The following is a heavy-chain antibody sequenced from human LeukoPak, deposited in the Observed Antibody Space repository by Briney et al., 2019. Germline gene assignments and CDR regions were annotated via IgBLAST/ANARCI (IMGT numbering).Heavy chain of an antibody. D-gene: IGHD1-26*01. CDR3: ARDPVEWELLLDY. CDR2: IIPVVSST. CDR1: GGSFRNYG. V-gene: IGHV1-69*11. J-gene: IGHJ4*02. Sequence: SVKVSCKASGGSFRNYGINWVRQAPGQGLEWMGMIIPVVSSTYYAQKFQGRVTVTAVESTSTVNLEMNSLRVEDTAIYYCARDPVEWELLLDYWGQGTLVTVSS.